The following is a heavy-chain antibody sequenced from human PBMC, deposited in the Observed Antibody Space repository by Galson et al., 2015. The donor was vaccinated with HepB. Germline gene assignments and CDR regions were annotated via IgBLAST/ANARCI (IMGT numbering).Heavy chain of an antibody. CDR3: ARRGAITMIVDGAFDI. CDR1: GYSFTSYW. D-gene: IGHD3-22*01. CDR2: IYPGDSDT. V-gene: IGHV5-51*01. Sequence: VKKPGESLKISCKGSGYSFTSYWIGWVRQMPGKGLEWMGIIYPGDSDTRYSPSFQGQVTISADKSISTAYLQWSSLKASDTAMYYCARRGAITMIVDGAFDIWGQGTMVTVSS. J-gene: IGHJ3*02.